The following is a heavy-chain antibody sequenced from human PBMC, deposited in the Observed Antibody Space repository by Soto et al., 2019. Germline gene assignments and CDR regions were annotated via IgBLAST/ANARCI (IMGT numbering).Heavy chain of an antibody. D-gene: IGHD3-22*01. CDR1: GGTFSSYS. V-gene: IGHV1-69*13. CDR3: ARTVQHDKGMDV. CDR2: IIPIFGTA. J-gene: IGHJ6*02. Sequence: SVKVSCKASGGTFSSYSISWVRQAPGQGLEWMGGIIPIFGTANYAQKFQGRVTITADESTSTAYMELSSLRSEDTAVYYCARTVQHDKGMDVWGQGTTVTVS.